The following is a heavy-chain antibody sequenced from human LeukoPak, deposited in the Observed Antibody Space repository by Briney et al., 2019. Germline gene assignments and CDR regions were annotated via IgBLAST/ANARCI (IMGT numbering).Heavy chain of an antibody. CDR3: AKRLGSTSPYYYYMDV. CDR2: ISGTGGST. V-gene: IGHV3-23*01. J-gene: IGHJ6*03. CDR1: GFTVSSNY. D-gene: IGHD2-2*01. Sequence: GGSLRLSCAASGFTVSSNYMSWVRQAPGKGLEWVSGISGTGGSTYYADSVKGRFTISRDNSKNTLYLQMNSLRVEDTAVYYCAKRLGSTSPYYYYMDVWGKGTTVTVSS.